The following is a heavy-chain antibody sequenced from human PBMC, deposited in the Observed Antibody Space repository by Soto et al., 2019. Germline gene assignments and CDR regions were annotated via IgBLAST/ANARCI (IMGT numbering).Heavy chain of an antibody. CDR1: GYTFTNYA. V-gene: IGHV1-3*01. J-gene: IGHJ4*02. D-gene: IGHD2-15*01. CDR3: ARDRSCAD. Sequence: QVQLVQSGAEVKKPGASVKVSCKASGYTFTNYAIHWVRQAPGQRLEWMGWINGGNGNTKYSQKFQGRVSITSDTSANTAYMELSSLRSEDTAVYYCARDRSCADWGQGTLVTVSS. CDR2: INGGNGNT.